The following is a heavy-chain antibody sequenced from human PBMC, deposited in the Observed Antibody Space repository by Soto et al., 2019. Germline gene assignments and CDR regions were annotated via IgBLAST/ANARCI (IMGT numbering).Heavy chain of an antibody. CDR3: ARDRSVVPGMDV. Sequence: SETLSLTCAVSGGSISSSNWWSWVRQPPGKGLEWIGEIYHSGSTNYNPSLKSRFTISVDKSKNQFSLKLSSVTAADTAVYYCARDRSVVPGMDVWGQGTTVTVSS. J-gene: IGHJ6*02. CDR2: IYHSGST. CDR1: GGSISSSNW. V-gene: IGHV4-4*02. D-gene: IGHD2-2*01.